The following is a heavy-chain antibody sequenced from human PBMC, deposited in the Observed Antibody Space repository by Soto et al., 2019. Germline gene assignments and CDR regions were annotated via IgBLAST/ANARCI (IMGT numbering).Heavy chain of an antibody. CDR1: GFTFSSYG. CDR2: ISYDGSNK. D-gene: IGHD2-15*01. CDR3: AKIAGPGAFDI. V-gene: IGHV3-30*18. J-gene: IGHJ3*02. Sequence: GGSLRLSCAASGFTFSSYGMHWVRQAPGKGLEWVAVISYDGSNKYYADSVKGRFTISRDNSKNTLYLQMNSLRAEDTAVYYCAKIAGPGAFDIWDQGTMVTVSS.